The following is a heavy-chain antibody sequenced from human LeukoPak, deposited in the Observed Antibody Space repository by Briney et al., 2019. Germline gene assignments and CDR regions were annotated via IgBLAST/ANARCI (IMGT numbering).Heavy chain of an antibody. Sequence: GESLKISCKGSGYSFTSYWIGWVRQMPGKGLGWVGIFYPGYSDTRYSPSFHGQVTISADKSISTAYLQWSSLKASATAMYYCARRSRSWYRGGYYYYYMDVWGKGTTVTVSS. V-gene: IGHV5-51*01. CDR3: ARRSRSWYRGGYYYYYMDV. CDR2: FYPGYSDT. CDR1: GYSFTSYW. J-gene: IGHJ6*03. D-gene: IGHD6-13*01.